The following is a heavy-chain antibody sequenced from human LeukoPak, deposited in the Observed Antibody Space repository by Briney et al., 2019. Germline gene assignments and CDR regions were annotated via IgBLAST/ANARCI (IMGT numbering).Heavy chain of an antibody. D-gene: IGHD2-2*01. CDR2: IYYTGST. Sequence: SETLSHTCTVSGGSISNYQWSWIRQPPGKGLEWIGYIYYTGSTNYNPSLKSRVTISVDTSKNQFSLKLSSMSAADTAVYYCARETYRYCTSTSCVLYYFDYWGPGILVTVSS. J-gene: IGHJ4*02. V-gene: IGHV4-59*01. CDR1: GGSISNYQ. CDR3: ARETYRYCTSTSCVLYYFDY.